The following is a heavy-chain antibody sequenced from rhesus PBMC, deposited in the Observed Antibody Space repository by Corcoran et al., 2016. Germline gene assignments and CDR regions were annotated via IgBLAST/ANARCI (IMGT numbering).Heavy chain of an antibody. J-gene: IGHJ5-1*01. Sequence: EVQLVQSGAEVKRPGESLKISCKTSGYSFTSYWISWVRQMPGNGLGWMGASDPSDSATRYTPSFQGQVTIAADKSLSTAYLQWSSLKASDSATYYCAKGGTGRFDVWGPGVLVTVSS. CDR3: AKGGTGRFDV. CDR2: SDPSDSAT. CDR1: GYSFTSYW. V-gene: IGHV5-2*01.